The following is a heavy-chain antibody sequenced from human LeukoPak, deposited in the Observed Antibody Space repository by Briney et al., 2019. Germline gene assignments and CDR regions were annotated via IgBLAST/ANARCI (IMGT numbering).Heavy chain of an antibody. Sequence: SETLSLTCTVSGGSISSYCWSWIRQPPGKGLEWIGYIYTSGSTNYNPSLKSRVTISVDTSKNQFSLKLSSVTAADTAVYYCARHGRTGYLLENWFDPWGQGTLVTVSS. CDR2: IYTSGST. J-gene: IGHJ5*02. D-gene: IGHD3-9*01. V-gene: IGHV4-4*09. CDR3: ARHGRTGYLLENWFDP. CDR1: GGSISSYC.